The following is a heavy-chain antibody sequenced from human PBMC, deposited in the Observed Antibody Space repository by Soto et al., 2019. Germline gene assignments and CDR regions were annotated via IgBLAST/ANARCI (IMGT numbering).Heavy chain of an antibody. D-gene: IGHD3-3*01. CDR1: GFTFSTYS. CDR2: ISGSGGST. Sequence: GGSLRLSCTASGFTFSTYSMNWVRQAPGKGLEWVSAISGSGGSTYYADSVKGRFTISRDNSKNTLYLQMNSLRAEDTAVYYCAKLERPHPWYYGMDVWGQGTTVTVSS. J-gene: IGHJ6*02. V-gene: IGHV3-23*01. CDR3: AKLERPHPWYYGMDV.